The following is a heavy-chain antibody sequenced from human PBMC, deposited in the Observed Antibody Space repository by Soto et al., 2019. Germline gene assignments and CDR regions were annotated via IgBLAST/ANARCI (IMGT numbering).Heavy chain of an antibody. CDR2: IYYSGST. CDR3: ARRDYPYYFDY. V-gene: IGHV4-30-4*01. J-gene: IGHJ4*02. Sequence: SETLSLTCTVSGGSISSGDYYWSWIRQPPGKGLEWIGYIYYSGSTYYNPSLQSRVTISVDTSKNQFSLKLSSVTAADTAVYYCARRDYPYYFDYWGQGTLVTVSS. D-gene: IGHD4-17*01. CDR1: GGSISSGDYY.